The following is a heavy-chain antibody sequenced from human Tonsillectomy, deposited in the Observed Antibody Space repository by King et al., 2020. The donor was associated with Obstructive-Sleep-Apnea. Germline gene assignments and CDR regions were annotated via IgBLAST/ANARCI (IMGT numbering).Heavy chain of an antibody. CDR2: IYYSGST. J-gene: IGHJ4*02. D-gene: IGHD6-13*01. CDR1: GGSISSSSYY. Sequence: QLQESGPGLVKPSETLSLTCTVSGGSISSSSYYWGWIRQPPGKGLEWIGSIYYSGSTYYNPSLKSRVTISVDTSKNQFSLKLSSVTAADTAVYYCADIAAAGTLPFDYWGQGTLVTVSS. V-gene: IGHV4-39*07. CDR3: ADIAAAGTLPFDY.